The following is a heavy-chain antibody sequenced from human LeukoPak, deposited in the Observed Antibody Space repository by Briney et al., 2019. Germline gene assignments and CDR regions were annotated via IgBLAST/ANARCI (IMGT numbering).Heavy chain of an antibody. CDR2: IYYSGST. Sequence: SETLSLTCTVSGGSISSSSYCWGWIRQPPGKGLEWIGSIYYSGSTYYNPSLKSRVTISVDTSKNQFSLKLSSVTAADTAVYYCARHVVGSSPTPFDPWGQGTLVTVSS. V-gene: IGHV4-39*01. D-gene: IGHD6-6*01. CDR3: ARHVVGSSPTPFDP. CDR1: GGSISSSSYC. J-gene: IGHJ5*02.